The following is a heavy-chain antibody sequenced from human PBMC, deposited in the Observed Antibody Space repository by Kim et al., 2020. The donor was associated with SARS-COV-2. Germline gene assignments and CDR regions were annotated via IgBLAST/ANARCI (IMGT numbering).Heavy chain of an antibody. CDR1: GGSFSGYY. D-gene: IGHD2-2*01. J-gene: IGHJ4*02. V-gene: IGHV4-34*01. CDR3: ARLSAGRGCSSTSCFFPTHFDY. Sequence: SETLSLTCAVYGGSFSGYYWSWIRQPPGKGLEWIGEINHSGSTNYNPSLKSRVTISVDTSKNQFSLKLSSVTAADTAVYYCARLSAGRGCSSTSCFFPTHFDYWGQGTLVTVSS. CDR2: INHSGST.